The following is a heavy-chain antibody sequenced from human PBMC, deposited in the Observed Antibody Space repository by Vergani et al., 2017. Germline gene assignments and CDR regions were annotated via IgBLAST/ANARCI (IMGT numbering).Heavy chain of an antibody. CDR2: IHHSGST. CDR1: GGSFSGYY. J-gene: IGHJ4*02. V-gene: IGHV4-34*01. CDR3: ARRIVGAYFDY. Sequence: QVQLQQWGAGLLKPSETLSLTCAVYGGSFSGYYWTWIRQPPGKGLEWIGEIHHSGSTNYTPSLKSRVTISIDTSKNQFSLKLSSVTAADTAVYYCARRIVGAYFDYWGQGTLVTVSS. D-gene: IGHD1-26*01.